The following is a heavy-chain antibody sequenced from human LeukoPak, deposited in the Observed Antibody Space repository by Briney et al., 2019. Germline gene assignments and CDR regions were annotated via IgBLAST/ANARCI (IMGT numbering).Heavy chain of an antibody. Sequence: SETLSLTCTVSGGSISSSSYYWSWIRQHPGKGLEWIGYIYYSGSTYYNPSLKSRVTISVDTSKNQFSLKLSSVTAADTAVYYCARDLGSEGPNDYWGQGTLVTVSS. J-gene: IGHJ4*02. V-gene: IGHV4-31*03. D-gene: IGHD3-16*01. CDR1: GGSISSSSYY. CDR3: ARDLGSEGPNDY. CDR2: IYYSGST.